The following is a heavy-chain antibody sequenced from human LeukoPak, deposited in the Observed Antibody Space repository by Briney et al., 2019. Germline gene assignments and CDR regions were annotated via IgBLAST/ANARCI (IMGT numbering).Heavy chain of an antibody. CDR2: IEDSGST. CDR1: GGSIHSRSHL. V-gene: IGHV4-39*07. D-gene: IGHD3-22*01. J-gene: IGHJ5*02. Sequence: SETLSLTCTVSGGSIHSRSHLWGWIRQPPGKGLEWIGSIEDSGSTSYNPSLKSRVTTSIYTSKNQFSLELTSVTAADTAVYYCARVDSYDRSGHFDPWGQGTLVIVSS. CDR3: ARVDSYDRSGHFDP.